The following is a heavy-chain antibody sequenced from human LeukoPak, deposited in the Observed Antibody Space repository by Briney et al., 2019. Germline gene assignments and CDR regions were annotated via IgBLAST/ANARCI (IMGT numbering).Heavy chain of an antibody. D-gene: IGHD3-9*01. CDR3: ARGEGGPGRYFDWLLNEGGAFDI. CDR2: IIPIFGTA. J-gene: IGHJ3*02. CDR1: GGTFSSYA. V-gene: IGHV1-69*06. Sequence: GASVKVSCKASGGTFSSYAISWVRQAPGQGLEWMGGIIPIFGTANYAQKFQGRVTITVDKSTSTAYMELSSLRSEDTAVYYCARGEGGPGRYFDWLLNEGGAFDIWGQGTMVTVSS.